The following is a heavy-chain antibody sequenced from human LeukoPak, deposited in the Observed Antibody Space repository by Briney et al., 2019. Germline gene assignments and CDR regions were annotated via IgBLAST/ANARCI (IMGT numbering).Heavy chain of an antibody. Sequence: GGSLRLSCAASGFTFDTYAMSWVRQAPGRGLEWVSTVSGSGDTTYYADSVRGRFTISRDNSKNTLYLQMNSLRAEDTAVYYCAKDAGSGSPDYFDYWGQGTLVTVSS. D-gene: IGHD3-10*01. CDR2: VSGSGDTT. J-gene: IGHJ4*02. CDR3: AKDAGSGSPDYFDY. V-gene: IGHV3-23*01. CDR1: GFTFDTYA.